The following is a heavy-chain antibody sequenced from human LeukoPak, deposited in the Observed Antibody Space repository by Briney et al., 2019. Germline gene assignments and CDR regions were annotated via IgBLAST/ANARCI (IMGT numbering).Heavy chain of an antibody. CDR1: GFTFSSYG. D-gene: IGHD6-19*01. Sequence: GGSLRLSCAASGFTFSSYGMSWVRQAPGKGLEWVSAISGSGGSTYYADSVKGRFTISRDNAKNSLYLQMSSLRAEDTAVYYCARVSSGWYELYFQHWGQGTLVTVSS. J-gene: IGHJ1*01. V-gene: IGHV3-23*01. CDR3: ARVSSGWYELYFQH. CDR2: ISGSGGST.